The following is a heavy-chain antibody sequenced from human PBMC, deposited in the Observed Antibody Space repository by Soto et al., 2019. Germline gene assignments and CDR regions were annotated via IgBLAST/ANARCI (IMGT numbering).Heavy chain of an antibody. Sequence: VGALRLSCAASGFTFITYAMHWVGQAPGKGMEWVAVLSYDGSHKYYADSVKGRFTISRDNSKKTLYLQMNSLRAEDTAVYYCARVVPAAMYYYYGMDVWGQGTTVTVSS. V-gene: IGHV3-30*03. CDR1: GFTFITYA. CDR2: LSYDGSHK. J-gene: IGHJ6*02. CDR3: ARVVPAAMYYYYGMDV. D-gene: IGHD2-2*01.